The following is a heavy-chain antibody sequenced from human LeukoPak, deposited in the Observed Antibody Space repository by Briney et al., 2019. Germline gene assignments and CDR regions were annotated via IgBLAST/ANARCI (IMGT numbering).Heavy chain of an antibody. CDR1: GYTFSGFY. CDR3: AKDRDGDYEAPVHYYVDA. CDR2: INPNSGVT. V-gene: IGHV1-2*02. J-gene: IGHJ6*03. Sequence: GASVKVSCKASGYTFSGFYIHWVRQAPGQGLEWMGWINPNSGVTNYAQKLQGRVTITRDTSIDTAYMQLSRLRSDDTAVYYCAKDRDGDYEAPVHYYVDAWGRGTTVTVSS. D-gene: IGHD4-17*01.